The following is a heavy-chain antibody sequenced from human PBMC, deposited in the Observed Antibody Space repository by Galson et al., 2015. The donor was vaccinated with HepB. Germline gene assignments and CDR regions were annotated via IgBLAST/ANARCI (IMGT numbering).Heavy chain of an antibody. D-gene: IGHD3-22*01. CDR3: ARDHTDYYDSSGYFDY. V-gene: IGHV1-69*04. CDR2: IIPILGIA. J-gene: IGHJ4*02. CDR1: GGTFSSYT. Sequence: SVKVSCKASGGTFSSYTISWVRQAPGQGLEWMGRIIPILGIANYAQKFQGRVTITADKSTSTAYMELSSLRSEDTAVYYCARDHTDYYDSSGYFDYWGQGTLVTVSS.